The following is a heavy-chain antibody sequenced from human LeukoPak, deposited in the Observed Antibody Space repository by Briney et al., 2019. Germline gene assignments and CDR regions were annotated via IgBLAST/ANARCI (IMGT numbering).Heavy chain of an antibody. V-gene: IGHV3-30*03. D-gene: IGHD1-14*01. CDR1: GFTFSSYG. CDR3: ARSRPDYYYGMAV. J-gene: IGHJ6*02. Sequence: PGGSLRLSCAASGFTFSSYGMHWVRLAPGKGLEWVAVISYDGSNKYYADSVKGRFTISRDNSKNTLYLQMNSLRAEDTAVYYCARSRPDYYYGMAVWGQGTTVTVSS. CDR2: ISYDGSNK.